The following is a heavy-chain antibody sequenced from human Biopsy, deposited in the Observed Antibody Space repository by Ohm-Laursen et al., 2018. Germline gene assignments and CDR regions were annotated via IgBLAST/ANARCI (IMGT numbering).Heavy chain of an antibody. D-gene: IGHD1-1*01. Sequence: SVNVSCKASGGTFSSFGISWVRQAPGQGLEWMREINSMFGTTNYAQTFQGRVTITADESTSTAYMEVSSLRSEDTAVYYCAKRGVERGRPLAYWGQGTLVTVSS. CDR2: INSMFGTT. CDR1: GGTFSSFG. J-gene: IGHJ4*02. CDR3: AKRGVERGRPLAY. V-gene: IGHV1-69*13.